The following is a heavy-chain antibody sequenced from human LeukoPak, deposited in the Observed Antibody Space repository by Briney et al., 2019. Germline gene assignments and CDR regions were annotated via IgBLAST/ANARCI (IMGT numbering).Heavy chain of an antibody. J-gene: IGHJ3*02. CDR2: IYSGGST. D-gene: IGHD2-2*01. V-gene: IGHV3-66*02. CDR1: GFTVSSNY. Sequence: GGSLRLSCAASGFTVSSNYMSWVRQAPGKGLEWVSVIYSGGSTYYADSVKGRFTTSRDNSKNTLYLQMNSLRAEDAAVYYCARDRRYCSSTSCPHDAFDIWGQGTMVTISS. CDR3: ARDRRYCSSTSCPHDAFDI.